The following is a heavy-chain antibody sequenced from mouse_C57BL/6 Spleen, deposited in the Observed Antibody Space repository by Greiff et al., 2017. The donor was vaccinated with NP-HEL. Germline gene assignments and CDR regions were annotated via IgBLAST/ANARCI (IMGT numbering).Heavy chain of an antibody. V-gene: IGHV1-81*01. CDR2: IYPRSGNT. Sequence: QVQLKESGAELARPGASVKLSCKASGYTFTSYGISWVKQRTGQGLEWIGEIYPRSGNTYYNEKFKGKATLTADKSSSTAYMELRSLTSEDSAVYFCARRGTTVVEGYFDVWGTGTTVTVSS. CDR1: GYTFTSYG. D-gene: IGHD1-1*01. J-gene: IGHJ1*03. CDR3: ARRGTTVVEGYFDV.